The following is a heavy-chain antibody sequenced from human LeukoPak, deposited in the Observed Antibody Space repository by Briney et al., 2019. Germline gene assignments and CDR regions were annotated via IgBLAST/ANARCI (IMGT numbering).Heavy chain of an antibody. CDR2: ISAYNGNT. Sequence: ASVKVSCKASGHTFTSYDITWVRQAPGQGLEWMGWISAYNGNTNYAQKLQGRVTMTTDTSTSIAYMELRSLRSDDTAVYYCARAVTNSNYVRYNYFDYWGQGILVTVSS. CDR3: ARAVTNSNYVRYNYFDY. V-gene: IGHV1-18*01. CDR1: GHTFTSYD. D-gene: IGHD4-11*01. J-gene: IGHJ4*02.